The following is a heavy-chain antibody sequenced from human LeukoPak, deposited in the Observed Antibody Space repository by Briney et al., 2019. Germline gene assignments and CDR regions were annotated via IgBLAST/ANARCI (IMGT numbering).Heavy chain of an antibody. D-gene: IGHD3-10*01. CDR2: IYHSGST. CDR3: AGAMVRGVMADGYSDY. J-gene: IGHJ4*02. Sequence: SETLSLTCAVSGGSISSGGYSWSWIRQPPGKGLEWIGYIYHSGSTYYNPSLKSRVTISVDRSKNQFSLKLSSVTAADTAVYYCAGAMVRGVMADGYSDYWGQGTLVTVSS. V-gene: IGHV4-30-2*01. CDR1: GGSISSGGYS.